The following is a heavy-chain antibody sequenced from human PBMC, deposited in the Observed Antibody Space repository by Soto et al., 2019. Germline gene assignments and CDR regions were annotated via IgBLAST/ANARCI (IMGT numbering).Heavy chain of an antibody. D-gene: IGHD2-15*01. CDR3: ARVRYNCSGGSGKCRYYYYGMDV. CDR2: MNPNSGNT. Sequence: ASVKVSCKASGYTCTIYDINCVLQATLRWLDWMGCMNPNSGNTGYAQKFQGRVTMTRNTSISTAYMELSSLRSEDTAVYYCARVRYNCSGGSGKCRYYYYGMDVWGQGTTVTVSS. V-gene: IGHV1-8*01. J-gene: IGHJ6*02. CDR1: GYTCTIYD.